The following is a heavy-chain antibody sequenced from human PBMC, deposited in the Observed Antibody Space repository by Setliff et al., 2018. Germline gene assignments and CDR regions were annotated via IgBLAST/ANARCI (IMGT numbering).Heavy chain of an antibody. D-gene: IGHD3-22*01. V-gene: IGHV4-61*09. CDR1: GGSISSGSNY. CDR3: ARGRYYESNSYYFPFDF. Sequence: SETLSLTCTVSGGSISSGSNYWSWIRQPAGRGLEWIGHIDPSGNTNYHPSLKSRVTISGDTSKNQFSLKLTSVTAADTAVYYCARGRYYESNSYYFPFDFWGQGMLVTVSS. CDR2: IDPSGNT. J-gene: IGHJ4*02.